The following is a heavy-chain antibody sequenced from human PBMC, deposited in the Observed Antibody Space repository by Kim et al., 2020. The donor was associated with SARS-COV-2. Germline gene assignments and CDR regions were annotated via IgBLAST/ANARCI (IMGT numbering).Heavy chain of an antibody. D-gene: IGHD4-17*01. Sequence: SETLSLTCAVYGGSFSGYYWSWIRQPPGKGLEWIGEINHSGSTNYNPSLKSRVTISVDTSKNQFSLKLSSVTAADTAVYYCARDYALDYWGQGTLVTVSS. CDR1: GGSFSGYY. CDR2: INHSGST. J-gene: IGHJ4*02. V-gene: IGHV4-34*01. CDR3: ARDYALDY.